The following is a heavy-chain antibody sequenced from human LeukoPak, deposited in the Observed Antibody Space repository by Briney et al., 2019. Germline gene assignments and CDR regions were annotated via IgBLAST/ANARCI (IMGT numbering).Heavy chain of an antibody. CDR2: ITTSGNTI. V-gene: IGHV3-48*03. Sequence: GGSLRLSCAASGFTFSRYEMNWVRQAPGKGLEWISFITTSGNTIYYADSVKGRFTISGDNAKNSLYLQMNSLRAEDTAVYYCARDSYYSSDYWGQGNLVTVSS. J-gene: IGHJ4*02. CDR3: ARDSYYSSDY. CDR1: GFTFSRYE. D-gene: IGHD3-22*01.